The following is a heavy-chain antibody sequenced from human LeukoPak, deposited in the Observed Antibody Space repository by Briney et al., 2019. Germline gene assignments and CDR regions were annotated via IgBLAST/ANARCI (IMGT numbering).Heavy chain of an antibody. CDR2: IYTSGST. CDR1: GGSISSYY. Sequence: SSETLSLTCTVSGGSISSYYWSWIRQPAGKGLEWIGRIYTSGSTNYNPSLKSRVTMSVGTSKNQFSLKLSSVTAADTAVYYCARDGIARDYYYYYGMDVWGQGTTVTVSS. CDR3: ARDGIARDYYYYYGMDV. V-gene: IGHV4-4*07. D-gene: IGHD6-13*01. J-gene: IGHJ6*02.